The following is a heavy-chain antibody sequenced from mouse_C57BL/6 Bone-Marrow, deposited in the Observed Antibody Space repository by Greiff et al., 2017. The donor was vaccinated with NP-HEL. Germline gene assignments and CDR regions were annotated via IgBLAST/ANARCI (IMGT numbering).Heavy chain of an antibody. CDR2: INPYNGGT. J-gene: IGHJ2*01. CDR3: AIPFITTPLGYFDY. V-gene: IGHV1-19*01. CDR1: GYTFTDYY. Sequence: EVQLQQSGPVLVKPGASVKMSCKASGYTFTDYYMNWVKQSPGKSLEWIGVINPYNGGTSYNQKFKGKATLTVDKSSSTAYMELNSLTSEDSAVYYSAIPFITTPLGYFDYWGQGTTLTVSS. D-gene: IGHD1-1*01.